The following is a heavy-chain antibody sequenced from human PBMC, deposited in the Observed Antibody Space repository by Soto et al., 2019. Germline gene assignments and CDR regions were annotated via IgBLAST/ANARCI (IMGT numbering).Heavy chain of an antibody. CDR2: ISGSGGST. CDR3: AEGRGYGRSTSCSVGSAY. V-gene: IGHV3-23*01. D-gene: IGHD2-2*01. J-gene: IGHJ4*02. Sequence: EVQLLESGGGLVQPGGSLRLSCAASGFTFSSYAMSWVRQAPGKGLEWVSVISGSGGSTYYADSVKGRFTISRDNSKNTLYLQRSSLRDEDTAVDWWAEGRGYGRSTSCSVGSAYWGQGTLVTVSS. CDR1: GFTFSSYA.